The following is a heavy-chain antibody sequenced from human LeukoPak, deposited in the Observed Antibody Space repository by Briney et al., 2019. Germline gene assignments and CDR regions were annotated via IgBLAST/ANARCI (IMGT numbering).Heavy chain of an antibody. CDR2: IIPIFGTA. Sequence: ASVKVSCKASGGTFSSYAISWVRQAPGQGLEWMGGIIPIFGTANYAQKFQGRVTITADESTSTAYMELSSLRSEDTAVYYCARGRFDYGGYFDYWGQGTLVTVSS. D-gene: IGHD4-23*01. CDR1: GGTFSSYA. J-gene: IGHJ4*02. V-gene: IGHV1-69*13. CDR3: ARGRFDYGGYFDY.